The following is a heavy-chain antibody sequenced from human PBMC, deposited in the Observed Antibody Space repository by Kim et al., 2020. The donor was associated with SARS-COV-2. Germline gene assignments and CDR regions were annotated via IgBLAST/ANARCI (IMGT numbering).Heavy chain of an antibody. CDR3: ASWLAAAGTETFDD. D-gene: IGHD6-13*01. V-gene: IGHV4-59*01. J-gene: IGHJ4*02. Sequence: NPSLKSRVTISVDTSKNQCSLKLSSVTAADTAVYYCASWLAAAGTETFDDWGQGTLVTVSS.